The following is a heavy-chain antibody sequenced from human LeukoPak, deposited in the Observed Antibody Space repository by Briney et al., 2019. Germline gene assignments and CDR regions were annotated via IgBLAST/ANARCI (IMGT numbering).Heavy chain of an antibody. CDR3: ARVGPRVYQLLSNGFDY. CDR2: ISAYNGNT. J-gene: IGHJ4*02. D-gene: IGHD2-2*01. Sequence: ASVKVSCKASGGTFSSYAISWVRQAPGQGLEWMGWISAYNGNTNYAQKLQGRVTMTTDTSTSTAYMELRSLRSDDTAVYYCARVGPRVYQLLSNGFDYWGQGTLVTVSS. V-gene: IGHV1-18*01. CDR1: GGTFSSYA.